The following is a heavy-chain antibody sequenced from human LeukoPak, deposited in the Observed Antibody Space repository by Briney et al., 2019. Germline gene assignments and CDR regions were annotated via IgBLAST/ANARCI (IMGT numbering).Heavy chain of an antibody. Sequence: PSQTLSLTCTVSGGSISSGSYYWSWIRQPAGKGLEWIGRIYMSGSTNYNPSLKSRVTISVDKSKNQFSLKLSSVTAADTAVYYCARGPVGATTRDYWGQGTLVTVSS. CDR1: GGSISSGSYY. CDR3: ARGPVGATTRDY. D-gene: IGHD1-26*01. V-gene: IGHV4-61*02. CDR2: IYMSGST. J-gene: IGHJ4*02.